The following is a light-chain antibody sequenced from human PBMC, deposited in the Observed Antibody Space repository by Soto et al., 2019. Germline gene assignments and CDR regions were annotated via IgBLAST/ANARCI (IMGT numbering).Light chain of an antibody. J-gene: IGLJ1*01. Sequence: QSALTQPASVSGSPGQSITISCTGTSSDVGTRNFVSWYQQHPDKAPKLMIYQVTNRPSGVSNRFSGSKSGNTASLTISGLQAEDEAEYYCSSYTDSANYVFGTGTKVTVL. CDR2: QVT. V-gene: IGLV2-14*01. CDR1: SSDVGTRNF. CDR3: SSYTDSANYV.